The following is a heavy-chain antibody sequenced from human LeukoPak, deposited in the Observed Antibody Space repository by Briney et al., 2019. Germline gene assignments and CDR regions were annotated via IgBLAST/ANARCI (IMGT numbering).Heavy chain of an antibody. V-gene: IGHV4-61*02. Sequence: SETLSLTCAVSPGSLDSGLYYWTWIRQPAGKGLEWIGLISNNGGTAYNPSLRSRVTITIDTSNNRLSLKVTSVTAADRAVYYCARETKDRYSPSWGLYDTYYYFDAWGKGTTVTVSS. CDR3: ARETKDRYSPSWGLYDTYYYFDA. CDR1: PGSLDSGLYY. D-gene: IGHD5/OR15-5a*01. CDR2: ISNNGGT. J-gene: IGHJ6*03.